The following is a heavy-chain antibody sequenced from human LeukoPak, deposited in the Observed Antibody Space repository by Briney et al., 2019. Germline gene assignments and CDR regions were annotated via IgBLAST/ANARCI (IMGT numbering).Heavy chain of an antibody. J-gene: IGHJ4*02. D-gene: IGHD3-22*01. CDR3: ARVDDSSGYYYDY. Sequence: SETLSLTCTVSDGPISSYYWSWIRQPPGKGLEWIGYIYYSGSTNYNPSLKSRVTISVDTSKNQFSLKLSSVTAADTAVYYCARVDDSSGYYYDYWGQGTLVTVSS. CDR2: IYYSGST. V-gene: IGHV4-59*01. CDR1: DGPISSYY.